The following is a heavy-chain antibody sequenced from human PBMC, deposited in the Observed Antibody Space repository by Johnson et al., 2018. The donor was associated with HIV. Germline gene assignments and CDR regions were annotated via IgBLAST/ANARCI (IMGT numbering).Heavy chain of an antibody. CDR2: IKQDGSEK. CDR1: GFTFSSYW. D-gene: IGHD5-18*01. CDR3: ARDRSWIQLWFDAFDI. V-gene: IGHV3-7*01. Sequence: VQLVESGGGLVQPGGSLRLSCAASGFTFSSYWMSWVRQAPGKGLEWVANIKQDGSEKYYVDSVKGRFTISRDNAKNSLYLQMNSLRAEDTAVYYCARDRSWIQLWFDAFDIWGQWTMVTVSS. J-gene: IGHJ3*02.